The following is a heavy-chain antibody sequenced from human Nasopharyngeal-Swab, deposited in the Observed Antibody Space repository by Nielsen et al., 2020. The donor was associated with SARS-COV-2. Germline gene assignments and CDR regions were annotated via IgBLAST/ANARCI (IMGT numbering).Heavy chain of an antibody. J-gene: IGHJ4*02. CDR3: ARISGYCQTSPLDN. Sequence: GSLRLSCKGSGYSFTNYWIGWVRQMPGKGLECMGIIWPGDSDARYSPSFQGQVTISADKSISTAYLQWSSLKASDTAMYYCARISGYCQTSPLDNWGQGTLVTVSS. D-gene: IGHD3-22*01. V-gene: IGHV5-51*01. CDR1: GYSFTNYW. CDR2: IWPGDSDA.